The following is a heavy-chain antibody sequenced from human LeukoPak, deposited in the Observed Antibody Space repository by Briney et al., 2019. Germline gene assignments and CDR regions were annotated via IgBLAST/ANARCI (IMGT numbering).Heavy chain of an antibody. D-gene: IGHD4-17*01. V-gene: IGHV4-59*01. J-gene: IGHJ4*02. CDR3: ARADYGDSILFDY. CDR1: GGSICSYY. Sequence: SKTLSLTCTVSGGSICSYYWSWIRQPPGKGLEWIGYIYYSGSTNYNPSLKSRVTISVDTSKNQFSLKLSSVTAADTAVYYCARADYGDSILFDYWGQGTLVTVSS. CDR2: IYYSGST.